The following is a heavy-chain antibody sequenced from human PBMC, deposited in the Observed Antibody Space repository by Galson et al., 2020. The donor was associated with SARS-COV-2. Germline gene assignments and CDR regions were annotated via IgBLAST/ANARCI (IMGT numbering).Heavy chain of an antibody. V-gene: IGHV3-11*01. CDR3: ARAPPSYYYYGMDV. J-gene: IGHJ6*02. CDR2: ISSSGSTI. Sequence: NSGGSLRLSCAASGFTFSDYYMSWIRQAPGKGLEWVSYISSSGSTIYYADSVKGRFTISRDNAKNSLYLQMNSLRGEDTAVYYCARAPPSYYYYGMDVWGQGTTVTVSS. CDR1: GFTFSDYY.